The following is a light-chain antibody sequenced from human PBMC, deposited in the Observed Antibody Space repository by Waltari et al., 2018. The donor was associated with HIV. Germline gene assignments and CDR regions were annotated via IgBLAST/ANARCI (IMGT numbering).Light chain of an antibody. CDR2: RNN. CDR1: SSNNGSNI. CDR3: AAWDDSPDAWV. Sequence: QSVLTQPPSASVTPGQRVSISCSGSSSNNGSNIVNWYQQLPGTAPKLLIYRNNQRPSGVPVRFSGSKSSTYAALASRGRQAEEEADYYCAAWDDSPDAWVFGGGTKLTVL. J-gene: IGLJ3*02. V-gene: IGLV1-44*01.